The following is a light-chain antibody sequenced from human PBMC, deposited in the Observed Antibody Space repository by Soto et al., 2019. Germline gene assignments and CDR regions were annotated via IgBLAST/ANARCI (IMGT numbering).Light chain of an antibody. CDR1: SSDVGSYNL. CDR2: EGS. Sequence: QSALTQPASVSGSPGQSITISCTGTSSDVGSYNLVSWYQHHPGKAPKFMIYEGSKRPSGVSNRFSGSKSGNTASLTISGLQAEDEADYYCCSYAGSTTLEVFGTGTKVTVL. V-gene: IGLV2-23*01. J-gene: IGLJ1*01. CDR3: CSYAGSTTLEV.